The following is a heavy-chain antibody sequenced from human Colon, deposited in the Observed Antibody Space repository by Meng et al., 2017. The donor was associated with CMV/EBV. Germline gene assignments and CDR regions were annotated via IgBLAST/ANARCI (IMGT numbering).Heavy chain of an antibody. CDR1: GFTFSKAW. J-gene: IGHJ5*02. D-gene: IGHD3-3*01. CDR3: GGQFWSAYYSPWFDP. Sequence: GGSLRLSCEASGFTFSKAWMNWVRQAPGKGLEWVDRIKSKADGGTRDYAAPVKGRFTISRDDSKNTLYLQMSSLKTEDTAVYYCGGQFWSAYYSPWFDPWGQGTLVTVSS. CDR2: IKSKADGGTR. V-gene: IGHV3-15*01.